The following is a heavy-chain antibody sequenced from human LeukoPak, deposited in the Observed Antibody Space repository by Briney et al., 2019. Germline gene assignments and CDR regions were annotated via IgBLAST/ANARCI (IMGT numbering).Heavy chain of an antibody. J-gene: IGHJ4*02. CDR2: IWYDGSNK. D-gene: IGHD3-22*01. V-gene: IGHV3-33*01. CDR3: ARARSISYYYDSSGYPDY. CDR1: GFTFSSYG. Sequence: PGGSLRLSCAASGFTFSSYGMHLVRQAPGKGLEWVAVIWYDGSNKYYADSVKGRFTISRDNSKNTLYLQMNSLRAEDTAVYYCARARSISYYYDSSGYPDYWGQGTLVTVSS.